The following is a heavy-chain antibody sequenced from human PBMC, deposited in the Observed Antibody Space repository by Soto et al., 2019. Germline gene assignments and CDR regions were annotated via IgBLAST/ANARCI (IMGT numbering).Heavy chain of an antibody. J-gene: IGHJ6*02. V-gene: IGHV1-18*01. CDR3: ARDGTRSYYYYGMDV. CDR2: ISAYNGNT. Sequence: QVQLVQSGAEVKKPGASVKVSCKASGYTFTSYGISWVRQAPGQGLEWMGWISAYNGNTNYAQKLQGRGTMTTDTPXXTAYMELRSLRSDDTAVYYCARDGTRSYYYYGMDVWGQGTTVTVSS. CDR1: GYTFTSYG.